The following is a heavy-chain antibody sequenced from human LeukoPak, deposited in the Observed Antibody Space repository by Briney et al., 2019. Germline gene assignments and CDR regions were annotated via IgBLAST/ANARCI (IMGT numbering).Heavy chain of an antibody. J-gene: IGHJ4*02. CDR3: ARDPGGSYSIDY. CDR2: INPNSGGT. CDR1: GYTFIGYY. Sequence: ASVKVSCKASGYTFIGYYIHWVRQAPGQGLEWMGWINPNSGGTNFAQKFQGRVTMTRDTSISTAYMELSRLKSDDTAIYYCARDPGGSYSIDYWGQGTLVTVSS. V-gene: IGHV1-2*02. D-gene: IGHD1-26*01.